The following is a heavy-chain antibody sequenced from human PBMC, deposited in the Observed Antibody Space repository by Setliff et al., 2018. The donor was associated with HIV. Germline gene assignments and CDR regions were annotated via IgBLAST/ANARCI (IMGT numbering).Heavy chain of an antibody. CDR2: ISGYNGNT. J-gene: IGHJ3*01. CDR1: GYTFSSYG. V-gene: IGHV1-18*01. CDR3: ARVPYRSAWFSGGHDAFDV. Sequence: GASVKVSCKASGYTFSSYGTSWVRQAPGQGLEWMGWISGYNGNTKYVQKLQGRVTMTTDTSTRTVYMELRSLRHDDTAEYFCARVPYRSAWFSGGHDAFDVWGQGTMVTVSS. D-gene: IGHD6-19*01.